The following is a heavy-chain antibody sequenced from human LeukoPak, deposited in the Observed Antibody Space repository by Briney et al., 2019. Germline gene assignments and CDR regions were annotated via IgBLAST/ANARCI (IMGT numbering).Heavy chain of an antibody. CDR1: GFTFSDYY. Sequence: GGSLRLSCAASGFTFSDYYMSWICQAPGKGLEWVSYISSSGSTIYYADSVKGRFTISRDNAKNSLYLQMNSLRAEDTAVYYCASAMTTVTTHYYGMDVWGQGTTVTVSS. J-gene: IGHJ6*02. D-gene: IGHD4-17*01. V-gene: IGHV3-11*01. CDR3: ASAMTTVTTHYYGMDV. CDR2: ISSSGSTI.